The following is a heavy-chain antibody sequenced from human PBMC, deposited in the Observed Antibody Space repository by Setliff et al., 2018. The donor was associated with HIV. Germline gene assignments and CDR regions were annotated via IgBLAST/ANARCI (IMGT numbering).Heavy chain of an antibody. CDR3: ARYNGYYYDSSVYQPHFDS. Sequence: PGGSLRLSCATSGFTLNSYSMNWVRQAPGKGLEWVSSISSTNKYIYYAESVRGRFTSSRDNAKNSLYLQMNSLRAEDTAVYYCARYNGYYYDSSVYQPHFDSWGQGTCVTVSS. V-gene: IGHV3-21*06. CDR2: ISSTNKYI. J-gene: IGHJ4*02. D-gene: IGHD3-22*01. CDR1: GFTLNSYS.